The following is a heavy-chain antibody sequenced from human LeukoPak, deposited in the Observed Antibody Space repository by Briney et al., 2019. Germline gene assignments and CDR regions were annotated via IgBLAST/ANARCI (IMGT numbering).Heavy chain of an antibody. Sequence: GSLRLSCLTSGFTFSTNAMSWVRQAPGKGLEWISGISGSGASTYYADSVTGRFTISRDNSRNTLYLQMNSLRAEDTAVYYCARDHAVAGFGYWGQGTLVTVSS. CDR2: ISGSGAST. J-gene: IGHJ4*02. V-gene: IGHV3-23*01. CDR3: ARDHAVAGFGY. CDR1: GFTFSTNA. D-gene: IGHD6-19*01.